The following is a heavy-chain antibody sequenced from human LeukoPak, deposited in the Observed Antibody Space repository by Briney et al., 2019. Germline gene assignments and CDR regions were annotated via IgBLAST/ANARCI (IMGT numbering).Heavy chain of an antibody. CDR2: ISYDGSNK. Sequence: GGSLRLSCAASGFTFSSYSMNWVRQAPGKGLEWVAVISYDGSNKYYADSVKGRFTISRDNSKNTLYLQMNSLRAEDTAVYYCAKDRGYGGSRLDMDVWGKGTTVTVSS. CDR3: AKDRGYGGSRLDMDV. CDR1: GFTFSSYS. J-gene: IGHJ6*03. V-gene: IGHV3-30*18. D-gene: IGHD4-23*01.